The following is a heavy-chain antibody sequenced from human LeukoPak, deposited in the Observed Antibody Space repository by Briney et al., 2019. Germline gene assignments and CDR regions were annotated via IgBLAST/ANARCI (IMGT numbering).Heavy chain of an antibody. CDR2: INPNSCGT. J-gene: IGHJ4*02. CDR1: GYTFTGYY. V-gene: IGHV1-2*02. CDR3: ARGGTSSSWLFDD. D-gene: IGHD6-13*01. Sequence: ASVTVSCKASGYTFTGYYMHWVRQAPGQGLEWVGWINPNSCGTNYAQKFQGRVTMTRDTSISTAYMELSRLRSDDTAVYYCARGGTSSSWLFDDWGQGTLVTVSS.